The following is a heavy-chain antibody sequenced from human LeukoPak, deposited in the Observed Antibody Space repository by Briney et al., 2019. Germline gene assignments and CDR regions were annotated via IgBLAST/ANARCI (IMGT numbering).Heavy chain of an antibody. CDR1: WFSLSKSS. D-gene: IGHD5-12*01. CDR2: IVASSGST. J-gene: IGHJ4*02. Sequence: GALRPSCAASWFSLSKSSMSLVRQAPGEGLEWLSLIVASSGSTFYADSVKGRFTISRDNSKNTLYLQMNSLRADDTAVYYCAKGAYDYIEMGYFDYWGQGTLVTVSS. CDR3: AKGAYDYIEMGYFDY. V-gene: IGHV3-23*01.